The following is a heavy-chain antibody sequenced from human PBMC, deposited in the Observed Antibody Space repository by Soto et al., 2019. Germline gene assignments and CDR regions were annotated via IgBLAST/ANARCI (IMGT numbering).Heavy chain of an antibody. CDR2: ISYDGSNK. CDR3: AKDLYSITMVRGVIMGVFSFDY. V-gene: IGHV3-30*18. D-gene: IGHD3-10*01. Sequence: HVQLVESGGGVVQPGRSLRLSCAASGFTFSSYGMHWVRQAPGKGLEWVAVISYDGSNKYYADSVKGRFTISRDNSKNTLYLQMNSLRAEDTAVYYCAKDLYSITMVRGVIMGVFSFDYWGQGTLVTVSS. CDR1: GFTFSSYG. J-gene: IGHJ4*02.